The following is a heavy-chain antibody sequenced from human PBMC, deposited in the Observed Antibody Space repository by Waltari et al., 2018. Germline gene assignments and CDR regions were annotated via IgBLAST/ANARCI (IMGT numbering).Heavy chain of an antibody. J-gene: IGHJ4*02. CDR1: GFTFSSYA. CDR3: AKDLAYCGGDCYIGSYYFDY. Sequence: EVQLLESGGGLVQPGGSLSLSCAASGFTFSSYAMSWVRQAPGKGRGWVSAISGRGGSTYYADSVKGRFTISRENSKNTLYLQMNSLRAEDTAVYYCAKDLAYCGGDCYIGSYYFDYWGQGTLVTVSS. CDR2: ISGRGGST. V-gene: IGHV3-23*01. D-gene: IGHD2-21*02.